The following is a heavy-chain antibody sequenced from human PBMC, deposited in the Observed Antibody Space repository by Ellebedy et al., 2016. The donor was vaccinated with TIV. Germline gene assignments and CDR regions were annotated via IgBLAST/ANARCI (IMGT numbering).Heavy chain of an antibody. V-gene: IGHV1-69*06. CDR3: ARDTAWDTASYYYYGMDV. CDR2: IIPIFGTA. D-gene: IGHD5-18*01. J-gene: IGHJ6*02. CDR1: GGTFSSYA. Sequence: SVKVSCXASGGTFSSYAISWVRQAPGQGLEWMGGIIPIFGTANYAQKFQGRVTITADKSTSTAYMELSSLRSEDTAVYYCARDTAWDTASYYYYGMDVWGQGTTVTVSS.